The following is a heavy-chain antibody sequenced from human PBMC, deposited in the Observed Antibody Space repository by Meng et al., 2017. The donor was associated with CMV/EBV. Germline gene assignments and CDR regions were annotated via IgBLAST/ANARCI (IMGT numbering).Heavy chain of an antibody. V-gene: IGHV4-30-4*08. CDR1: AGSISSGDDY. J-gene: IGHJ4*02. D-gene: IGHD3-3*01. Sequence: VELQASGPGLLKPSQTSALHCTVSAGSISSGDDYWSWIRQPPGKGLEWIGYIYYSGSTYYNPSLKSRVTISVDTSKNQFSLKLSSVTAADTAVYYCARDNRRGGVDYWGQGTLVTVSS. CDR2: IYYSGST. CDR3: ARDNRRGGVDY.